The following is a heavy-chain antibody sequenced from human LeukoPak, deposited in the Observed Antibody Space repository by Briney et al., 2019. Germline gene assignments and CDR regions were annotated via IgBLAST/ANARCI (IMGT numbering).Heavy chain of an antibody. CDR1: GFTFSSYD. CDR2: IGTAIDT. J-gene: IGHJ3*02. Sequence: GGSLRLSCAASGFTFSSYDMHWVRQATGKGLEWVSAIGTAIDTSYADSVKGRFTISRENAKNSLYLQMNSLRAEDTALYYCAKDAYGGNPRGGAFDIWGQGTMVTVSS. CDR3: AKDAYGGNPRGGAFDI. D-gene: IGHD4-23*01. V-gene: IGHV3-13*01.